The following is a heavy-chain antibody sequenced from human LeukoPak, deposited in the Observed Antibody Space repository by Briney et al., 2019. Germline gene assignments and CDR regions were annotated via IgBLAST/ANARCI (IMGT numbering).Heavy chain of an antibody. CDR1: GFIFNNYW. CDR3: ARIPYSGTWYWFDP. J-gene: IGHJ5*02. Sequence: GGSLRLSCAASGFIFNNYWMSWVRQAPGKGLEWVANIKQNGSKTYYADSVKGRSTISRDDAKNSLYLQMNSLRAEDTAVYYCARIPYSGTWYWFDPWGQGTLVTVSS. V-gene: IGHV3-7*03. D-gene: IGHD6-13*01. CDR2: IKQNGSKT.